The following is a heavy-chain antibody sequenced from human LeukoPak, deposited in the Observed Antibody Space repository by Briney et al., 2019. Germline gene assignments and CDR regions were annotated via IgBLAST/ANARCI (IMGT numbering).Heavy chain of an antibody. CDR1: GFTFSSHS. CDR2: ISSSSSPI. D-gene: IGHD3-3*01. Sequence: PGGSLRLSCAASGFTFSSHSMNWVRQAPGKGLEWVSYISSSSSPIYYADPVKGRFTISRDNAKNTLYLQMNSLRAEDTAVYYCTTVGRYYDFWSGYYRWGQGTLVTVSS. V-gene: IGHV3-48*04. J-gene: IGHJ4*02. CDR3: TTVGRYYDFWSGYYR.